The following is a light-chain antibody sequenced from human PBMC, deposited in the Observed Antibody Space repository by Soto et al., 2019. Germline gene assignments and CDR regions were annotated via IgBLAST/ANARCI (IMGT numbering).Light chain of an antibody. V-gene: IGLV2-14*01. Sequence: QSARTQPASVSGSPGQSITISCTGTSSDVGGYNYVSWYQQHPGKAPKLMIYDVSNRPSGVSNRFSGSKSGNTASLTISGLQAEDEADYYCSSYTSSSTVFGGGTKLTVL. CDR2: DVS. J-gene: IGLJ2*01. CDR1: SSDVGGYNY. CDR3: SSYTSSSTV.